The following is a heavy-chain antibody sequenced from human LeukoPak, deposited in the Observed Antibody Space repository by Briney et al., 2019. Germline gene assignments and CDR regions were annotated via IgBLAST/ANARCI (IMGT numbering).Heavy chain of an antibody. CDR3: ARDTTYGDYVVGFDY. CDR1: GYTFTSYG. V-gene: IGHV1-18*01. D-gene: IGHD4-17*01. CDR2: ISAYNGNT. Sequence: ASVKVSCKASGYTFTSYGIIWVRQAPGQGLEWMGWISAYNGNTNYAQKLQGRVTMTTDTSTSTAYMELRSLRSDDTAVYYCARDTTYGDYVVGFDYWGQGNLVTVSS. J-gene: IGHJ4*02.